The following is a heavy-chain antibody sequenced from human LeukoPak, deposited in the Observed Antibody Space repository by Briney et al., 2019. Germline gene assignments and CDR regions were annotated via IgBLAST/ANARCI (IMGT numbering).Heavy chain of an antibody. CDR2: ISSSSSYI. Sequence: PGGSLRLSCAASGFTFSSYSMNWVRQAPGKGLEWVSSISSSSSYIYYADSVKGRFTISRDNAKNSLYLQMNSLRAEDTAVYYCASQRYSSSCSQCFQHWGQGTLVTVSS. CDR3: ASQRYSSSCSQCFQH. V-gene: IGHV3-21*01. CDR1: GFTFSSYS. D-gene: IGHD6-13*01. J-gene: IGHJ1*01.